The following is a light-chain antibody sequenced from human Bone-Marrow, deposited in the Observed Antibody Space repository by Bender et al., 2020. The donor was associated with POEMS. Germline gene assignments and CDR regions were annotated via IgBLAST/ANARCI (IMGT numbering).Light chain of an antibody. Sequence: QSVVTQPPSASGTPGQRVIISCSGGTSNIASNTVNWYQQLPGTAPKVLIFGDNERPSGVPDRFSGSKSGNTASLTISGLQSEDEGDYYCCSYGGSSHRYVFGSGTKVTVL. CDR3: CSYGGSSHRYV. V-gene: IGLV1-44*01. J-gene: IGLJ1*01. CDR2: GDN. CDR1: TSNIASNT.